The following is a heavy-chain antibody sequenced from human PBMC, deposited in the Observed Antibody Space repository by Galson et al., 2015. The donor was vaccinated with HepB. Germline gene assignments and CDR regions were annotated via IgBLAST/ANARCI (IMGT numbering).Heavy chain of an antibody. J-gene: IGHJ4*02. V-gene: IGHV3-48*02. CDR2: ISNTGSI. CDR3: ARVLSQQLAPYFAY. Sequence: SLRLSCAASGFTITSYNMNWVRQAPGKGLEWVSYISNTGSIYYADSVKGRFTLSRDTAKNSLYLQMNSLRDEDTAVYYCARVLSQQLAPYFAYWGQGTLVTVSS. D-gene: IGHD6-13*01. CDR1: GFTITSYN.